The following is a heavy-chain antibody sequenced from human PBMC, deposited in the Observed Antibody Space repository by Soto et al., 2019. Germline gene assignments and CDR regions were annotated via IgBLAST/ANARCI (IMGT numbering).Heavy chain of an antibody. CDR3: ASITGMHVGSH. CDR2: IYYSGST. J-gene: IGHJ4*02. Sequence: QLQLQESGPGLVKPSETLSLTCTVSGGSISSSSYYWGWIRQPPGKGLEWIGSIYYSGSTYYNPSLKSRVTISVDTSKNQFSLKLSSVTAADTAVYYCASITGMHVGSHWGQGTLVTVSS. D-gene: IGHD1-20*01. V-gene: IGHV4-39*01. CDR1: GGSISSSSYY.